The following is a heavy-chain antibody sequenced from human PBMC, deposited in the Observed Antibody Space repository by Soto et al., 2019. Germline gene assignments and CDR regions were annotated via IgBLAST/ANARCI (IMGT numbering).Heavy chain of an antibody. V-gene: IGHV3-30-3*01. Sequence: QPGGSLRLSCAASGFTFSSYAMHWVRQAPGKGLEWVAVISYDGSNKYYADSVKGRFTISRDNSKNTLYLQMNSLRAEDTAVYYCARDGDTAMVRGIDYWGQGTLVTVSS. CDR1: GFTFSSYA. D-gene: IGHD5-18*01. CDR3: ARDGDTAMVRGIDY. CDR2: ISYDGSNK. J-gene: IGHJ4*02.